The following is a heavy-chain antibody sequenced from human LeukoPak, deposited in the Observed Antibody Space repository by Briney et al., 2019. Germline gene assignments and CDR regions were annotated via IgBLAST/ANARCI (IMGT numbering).Heavy chain of an antibody. CDR1: GGSISSGDYY. CDR3: ARDLIRSNDAFDI. D-gene: IGHD3-3*02. Sequence: PSETLSLTCTVSGGSISSGDYYWSWIRQPPGKGLEWIGYIYYSGSTYYNPSLKSRVTISVDTSKNQFSLKLSSVTAADTAVYYCARDLIRSNDAFDIWGQGTMVTVPS. J-gene: IGHJ3*02. CDR2: IYYSGST. V-gene: IGHV4-30-4*01.